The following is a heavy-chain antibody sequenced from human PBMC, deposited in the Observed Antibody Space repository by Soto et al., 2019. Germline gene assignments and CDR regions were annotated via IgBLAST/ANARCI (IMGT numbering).Heavy chain of an antibody. Sequence: QITLKESGPTLVKPTQTLTLTCTFSGFSLSTSGVGVGWIRQPPGKALEWLALIYWDDDKRYSPSLKSRLTIXKXTYXNQVVLTMTNMDPVDTATYYCAHSKGDGDYYGMDVWGQGTTVTVSS. CDR3: AHSKGDGDYYGMDV. D-gene: IGHD4-17*01. CDR1: GFSLSTSGVG. V-gene: IGHV2-5*02. CDR2: IYWDDDK. J-gene: IGHJ6*02.